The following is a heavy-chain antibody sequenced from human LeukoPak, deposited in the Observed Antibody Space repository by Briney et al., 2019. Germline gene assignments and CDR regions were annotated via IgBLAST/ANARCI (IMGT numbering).Heavy chain of an antibody. V-gene: IGHV3-74*01. Sequence: PGGSLRLSCAASGFTFSRYWMHWVRQAPGKGLVWVSRINHDGSSTSYADSVKGRFTTSRDNAKNTLYLQMNSLRAEDTAVYYCARGLGFGYFDSWGQGTLVTVSS. D-gene: IGHD3-9*01. CDR1: GFTFSRYW. J-gene: IGHJ4*02. CDR2: INHDGSST. CDR3: ARGLGFGYFDS.